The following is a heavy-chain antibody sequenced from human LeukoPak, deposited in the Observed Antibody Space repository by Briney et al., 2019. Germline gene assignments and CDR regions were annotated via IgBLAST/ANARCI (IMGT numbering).Heavy chain of an antibody. D-gene: IGHD2-8*01. CDR1: GGTFSSYA. J-gene: IGHJ4*02. CDR3: ARDRYCTNGVCYQYY. Sequence: ASVKVSCKASGGTFSSYAISWVRQAPGQGLEWMGRIIPIFGTANYAQKFQGRVTVTTDESTSTAYMELSSLRSEDTAVYYCARDRYCTNGVCYQYYWGQGTLVTVSS. V-gene: IGHV1-69*05. CDR2: IIPIFGTA.